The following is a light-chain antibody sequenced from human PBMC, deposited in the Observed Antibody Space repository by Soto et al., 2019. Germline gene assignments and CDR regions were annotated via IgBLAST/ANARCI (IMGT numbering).Light chain of an antibody. CDR3: SSYTSSSTLCV. CDR1: SSDVGGYNY. Sequence: QSALPQPPSASGSPGQSVTISCTGTSSDVGGYNYVSWYQQHPGKAPKLMIYEVSNRPTGVSNRFSGSKSGNTASLTISGLQDEDEADYYCSSYTSSSTLCVFGTGTKVTVL. V-gene: IGLV2-14*01. CDR2: EVS. J-gene: IGLJ1*01.